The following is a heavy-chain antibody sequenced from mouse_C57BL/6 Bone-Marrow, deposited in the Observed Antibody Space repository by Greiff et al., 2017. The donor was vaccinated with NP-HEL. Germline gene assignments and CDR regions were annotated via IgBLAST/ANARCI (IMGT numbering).Heavy chain of an antibody. Sequence: VQLKESGPELVQPGASVKISCKASGYSFTGYYMHWVKQSHGNILDWIGYIYPYNGVSSYNQKFKGKATLTVDKSSSTAYMELRSMTTEDCAVYYCAIYDNYVWFAYWGQGTLVTVSA. CDR1: GYSFTGYY. J-gene: IGHJ3*01. D-gene: IGHD2-1*01. V-gene: IGHV1-31*01. CDR3: AIYDNYVWFAY. CDR2: IYPYNGVS.